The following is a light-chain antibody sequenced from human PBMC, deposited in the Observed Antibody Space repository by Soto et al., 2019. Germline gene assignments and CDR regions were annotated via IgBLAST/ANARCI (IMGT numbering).Light chain of an antibody. CDR3: QQSHGIPYT. J-gene: IGKJ2*01. CDR1: QTISTY. Sequence: DIQMTQSPSSLSASVGDRVTITCRASQTISTYLNWYQQKPGKAPKLLIDAASTLQSGVPSRFSGSGSGTDFTLTINSLQPEDFATYYCQQSHGIPYTFGQGTKLEIK. V-gene: IGKV1-39*01. CDR2: AAS.